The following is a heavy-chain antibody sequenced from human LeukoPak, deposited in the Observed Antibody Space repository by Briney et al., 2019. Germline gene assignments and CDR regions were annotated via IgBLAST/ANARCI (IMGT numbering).Heavy chain of an antibody. D-gene: IGHD5-24*01. Sequence: SETLSLTCAVYGGSFSGYYWSWIRQPPGKGLEWIGEINHSGSTNYNPSLKSRVTISVDTSKNQFSLKLSSVTAADTAVYYCARDEMTQRYFDLWGRGTLVTVSS. CDR2: INHSGST. CDR1: GGSFSGYY. CDR3: ARDEMTQRYFDL. V-gene: IGHV4-34*01. J-gene: IGHJ2*01.